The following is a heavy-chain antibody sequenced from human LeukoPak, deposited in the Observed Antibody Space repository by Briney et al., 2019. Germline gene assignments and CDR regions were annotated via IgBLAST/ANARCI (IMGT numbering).Heavy chain of an antibody. V-gene: IGHV1-18*01. D-gene: IGHD3-10*01. J-gene: IGHJ6*02. Sequence: GASVKVSCKASGYTFTTYGISWVRQAPGQGLEWMGWISTYNGNTNFAQKFQGRVTMTTDTSTSTAYMELSSLRSEDTAVYYCARDFVGGLTGMDVWGQGTTVTVSS. CDR1: GYTFTTYG. CDR2: ISTYNGNT. CDR3: ARDFVGGLTGMDV.